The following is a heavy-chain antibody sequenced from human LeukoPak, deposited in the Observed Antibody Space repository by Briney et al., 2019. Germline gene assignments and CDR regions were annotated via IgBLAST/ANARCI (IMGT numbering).Heavy chain of an antibody. J-gene: IGHJ6*02. CDR1: GYTFTSQY. V-gene: IGHV1-46*01. CDR3: AREGGATTRDYYYYGMNV. CDR2: INPSGGST. Sequence: ASVKVSCKASGYTFTSQYMHWVRQAPGQGLEWMGIINPSGGSTTYAQKFQGRVTMTRDTSISTAYMELSRLRSDDTAVYYCAREGGATTRDYYYYGMNVWGQGTTVTVSS. D-gene: IGHD1-26*01.